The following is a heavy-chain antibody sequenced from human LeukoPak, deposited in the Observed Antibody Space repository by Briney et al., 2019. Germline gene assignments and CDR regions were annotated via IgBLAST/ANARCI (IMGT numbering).Heavy chain of an antibody. CDR1: GYTFTSYG. J-gene: IGHJ4*02. CDR2: INAGNGNT. D-gene: IGHD1-26*01. Sequence: GASVKVSCKASGYTFTSYGISWVRQAPGQRLEWMGWINAGNGNTKYSQKFQGRVTITRDTSASTAYMELSSLRSEDTAVYYCARDRWWEPTDFSFDYWGQGTLVTVSS. V-gene: IGHV1-3*01. CDR3: ARDRWWEPTDFSFDY.